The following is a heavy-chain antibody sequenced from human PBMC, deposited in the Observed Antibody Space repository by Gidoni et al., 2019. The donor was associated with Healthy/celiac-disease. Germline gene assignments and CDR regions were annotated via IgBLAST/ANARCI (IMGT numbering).Heavy chain of an antibody. Sequence: QVQLVQSGAEVKKPGSSVKVSCKASGGTFSSYTISWVRQAPGQGLEWMGRIIPILGIANYAQKFQGRVTITADKSTSTAYMELSSLRSEDTAVYYCASCVGYCSGGSLGGFDYWGQGTLVTVSS. V-gene: IGHV1-69*02. D-gene: IGHD2-15*01. CDR3: ASCVGYCSGGSLGGFDY. J-gene: IGHJ4*02. CDR1: GGTFSSYT. CDR2: IIPILGIA.